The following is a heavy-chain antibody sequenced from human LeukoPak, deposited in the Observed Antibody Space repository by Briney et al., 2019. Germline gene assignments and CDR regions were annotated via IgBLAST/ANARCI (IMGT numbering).Heavy chain of an antibody. CDR1: GYTFTGYY. D-gene: IGHD3-22*01. V-gene: IGHV1-2*02. CDR2: INPNSGGT. J-gene: IGHJ4*02. CDR3: ARSGPYYYDSSGYYETPLFDY. Sequence: ASVKVSCKASGYTFTGYYMHWVRQAPGQGLEWMGWINPNSGGTNYAQKFQGRVTMTRDTSISTAYMELGRLRSDDTAVYYCARSGPYYYDSSGYYETPLFDYWGQGTLVTVSS.